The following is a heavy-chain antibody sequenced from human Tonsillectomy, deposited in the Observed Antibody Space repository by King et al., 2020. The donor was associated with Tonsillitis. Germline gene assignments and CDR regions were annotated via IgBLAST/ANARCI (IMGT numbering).Heavy chain of an antibody. CDR1: GFTFSSHG. V-gene: IGHV3-33*08. CDR3: AGGAGSSWPYYYYYMDV. Sequence: VQLVESGGGVFQPGRSLRLSCAASGFTFSSHGMHWVRQAPGKGLEWVAVIWNDGSNKYYLDSVKGRFTISRDNSNNTLHLQMRSLRAEDTAVYYCAGGAGSSWPYYYYYMDVWGKGTTVTVSS. J-gene: IGHJ6*03. CDR2: IWNDGSNK. D-gene: IGHD6-13*01.